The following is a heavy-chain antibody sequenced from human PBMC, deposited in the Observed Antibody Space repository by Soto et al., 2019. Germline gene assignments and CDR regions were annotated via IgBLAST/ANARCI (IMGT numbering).Heavy chain of an antibody. CDR2: IIPIFGTA. CDR1: GGTFSSYA. Sequence: ASVKVSCKASGGTFSSYAISWVRQAPGQGLEWMGGIIPIFGTANYAQTFQGRVTITADKSTSTAYMELSSLRSEDTAVYYCARGKEGTRGCGEDWGQGTLVTGSS. D-gene: IGHD1-1*01. V-gene: IGHV1-69*06. CDR3: ARGKEGTRGCGED. J-gene: IGHJ4*02.